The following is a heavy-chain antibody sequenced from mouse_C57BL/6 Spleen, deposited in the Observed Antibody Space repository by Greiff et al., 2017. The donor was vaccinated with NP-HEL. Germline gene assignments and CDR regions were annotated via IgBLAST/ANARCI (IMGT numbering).Heavy chain of an antibody. Sequence: QVQLKQPGAELVRPGSSVKLSCKASGYTFTSYWMHWVKQRPIQGLEWIGNIDPSDSETHYNQKFKDKATLTVDKSSSTAYMQLSSLTSEDSAVYYCAREGYYAGDYFDYWGQGTTLTVSS. CDR1: GYTFTSYW. CDR2: IDPSDSET. D-gene: IGHD2-3*01. V-gene: IGHV1-52*01. CDR3: AREGYYAGDYFDY. J-gene: IGHJ2*01.